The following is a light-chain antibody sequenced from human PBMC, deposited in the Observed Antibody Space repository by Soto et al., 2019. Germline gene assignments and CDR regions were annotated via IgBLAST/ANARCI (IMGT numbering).Light chain of an antibody. CDR2: GTS. V-gene: IGKV3-20*01. Sequence: EIVLTQSPGTLSLSPGERATLSCRTSQTVSSTYLAWYQQKHGQAPRLLIYGTSNRATGIPDRFSGSGSGTDFTLTISRLEPEDFAVYHCQLYGSSPLYSFGQGTELEIK. J-gene: IGKJ2*01. CDR1: QTVSSTY. CDR3: QLYGSSPLYS.